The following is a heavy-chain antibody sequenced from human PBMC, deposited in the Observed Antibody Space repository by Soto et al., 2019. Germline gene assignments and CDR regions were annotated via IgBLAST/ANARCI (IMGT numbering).Heavy chain of an antibody. CDR1: GGSFSGYH. D-gene: IGHD4-4*01. J-gene: IGHJ4*02. CDR3: ATFVGATTVTRGSPRDY. V-gene: IGHV4-34*01. CDR2: INPSGSI. Sequence: VQLQQWGAGLLKPSETLSLTCAVYGGSFSGYHWSWFRQPPGKGLEWIGEINPSGSINYNPSLKSGVTISVDTSKTQFSLTLSSVTAADTAVYYCATFVGATTVTRGSPRDYWGQGTLVTVSS.